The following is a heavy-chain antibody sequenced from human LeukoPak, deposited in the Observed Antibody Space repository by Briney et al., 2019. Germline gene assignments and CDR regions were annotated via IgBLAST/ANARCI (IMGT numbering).Heavy chain of an antibody. J-gene: IGHJ3*02. CDR3: ARDPAGIINWNGSAFDI. D-gene: IGHD1-20*01. Sequence: GASVKVSCKASGYTFTSHGISWVRQAPGQGLEWMGWISAYNGNTNYAQKLQGRVTMTTDTSTSTAYMELRSLRSDDTAVYYCARDPAGIINWNGSAFDIWGQGTMVTVSS. CDR1: GYTFTSHG. V-gene: IGHV1-18*01. CDR2: ISAYNGNT.